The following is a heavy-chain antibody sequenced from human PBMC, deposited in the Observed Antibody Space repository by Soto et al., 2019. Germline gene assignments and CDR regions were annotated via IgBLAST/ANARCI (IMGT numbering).Heavy chain of an antibody. CDR1: GYTLTSYG. D-gene: IGHD6-19*01. CDR2: ISTYTGDT. V-gene: IGHV1-18*04. CDR3: ARDQGQNTGWYPFDS. Sequence: QVQLVQSGAEVKRPGASVMLACKASGYTLTSYGISWVRQAPGQGLEWMGWISTYTGDTNYGRKTQGRVTLTTDTTTTTAYMELRSLRSDDTAVYYCARDQGQNTGWYPFDSWGQGTLVIVSS. J-gene: IGHJ5*01.